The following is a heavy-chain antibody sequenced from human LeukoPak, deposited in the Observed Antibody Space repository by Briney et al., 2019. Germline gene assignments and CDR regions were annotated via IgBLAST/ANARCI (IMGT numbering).Heavy chain of an antibody. CDR2: INPNSGGT. CDR1: GYTFTGYY. CDR3: ARDARIAAAGPSGWYFDL. D-gene: IGHD6-13*01. Sequence: ASVKVSCKASGYTFTGYYMHWVRQAPGQGLEWMGRINPNSGGTSYAQKFQGRVTMTRDTSISTAYMELSRLRSDDTAVYYCARDARIAAAGPSGWYFDLWGRGTLVTVSS. V-gene: IGHV1-2*06. J-gene: IGHJ2*01.